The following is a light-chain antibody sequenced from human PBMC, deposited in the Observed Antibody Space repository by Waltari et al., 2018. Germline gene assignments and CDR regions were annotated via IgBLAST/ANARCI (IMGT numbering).Light chain of an antibody. V-gene: IGKV3-20*01. CDR2: GSS. CDR3: QQYDISPAA. J-gene: IGKJ5*01. Sequence: EIVLTQSPGTLSMSPGERATLSCSASHSTTSLAWYQQKPGQAPRLLVYGSSSRASGIPDRFSGSGSGTDFTLIISRLEAEDFAVYYCQQYDISPAAFGQGTRLDI. CDR1: HSTTS.